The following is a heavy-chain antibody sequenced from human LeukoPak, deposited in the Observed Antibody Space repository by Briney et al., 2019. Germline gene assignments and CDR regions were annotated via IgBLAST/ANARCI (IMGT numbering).Heavy chain of an antibody. CDR1: EFTFSNAW. CDR3: AKDYSSSWYYFDY. Sequence: GGSLRLSCAASEFTFSNAWMNWVRQAPGKGLEWVSAISGSGGSTYYADSVKGRFTISRDNSKNTLYLQMNSLRAEDTAVYYCAKDYSSSWYYFDYWGQGTLVTVSS. CDR2: ISGSGGST. V-gene: IGHV3-23*01. J-gene: IGHJ4*02. D-gene: IGHD6-13*01.